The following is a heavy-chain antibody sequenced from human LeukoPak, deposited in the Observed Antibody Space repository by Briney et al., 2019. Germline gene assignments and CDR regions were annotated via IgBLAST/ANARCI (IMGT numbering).Heavy chain of an antibody. D-gene: IGHD3-10*01. CDR1: GGSISSGGYS. CDR3: ARESLYYYGSGLEYYYYYYGMDV. Sequence: SETLSLTCAVSGGSISSGGYSWSWIRQPPGKGLEWIGSIYYSGSTYYNPSLKSRVTISVDTSKNQFSLKLSSVTAADTAVYYCARESLYYYGSGLEYYYYYYGMDVWGQGTTVTVSS. J-gene: IGHJ6*02. CDR2: IYYSGST. V-gene: IGHV4-39*07.